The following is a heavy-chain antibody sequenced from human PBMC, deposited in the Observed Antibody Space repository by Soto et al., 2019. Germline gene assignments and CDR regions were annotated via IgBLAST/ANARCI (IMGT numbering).Heavy chain of an antibody. CDR2: IYYSGST. D-gene: IGHD3-22*01. CDR3: ARAVQGRVVVPPPRWD. V-gene: IGHV4-31*03. CDR1: GGSISSGGYY. J-gene: IGHJ4*02. Sequence: QVQLQESGPGLVKPSQTLSLTCTVSGGSISSGGYYWSWIRQHPGKGLEWIGYIYYSGSTYYNPSRKSRVTISXXTXKXXCSLKLSSVTAADTAVYYCARAVQGRVVVPPPRWDWGQGTLVTVSS.